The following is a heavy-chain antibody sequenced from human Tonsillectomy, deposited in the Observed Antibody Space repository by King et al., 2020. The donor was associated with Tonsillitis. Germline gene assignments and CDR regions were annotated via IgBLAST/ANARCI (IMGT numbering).Heavy chain of an antibody. D-gene: IGHD3-16*01. J-gene: IGHJ4*02. CDR2: IDPSDSYT. CDR1: GYSFTSHW. V-gene: IGHV5-10-1*03. CDR3: VRRITGAGSY. Sequence: VQLVESGAEVKKPGESLRISCQVSGYSFTSHWISWVRQMPGKGLEWMGRIDPSDSYTNYSPSFQGHVTLSADKSISTAYLHWSSLEASDSAMYYCVRRITGAGSYWGQGTLVTVSS.